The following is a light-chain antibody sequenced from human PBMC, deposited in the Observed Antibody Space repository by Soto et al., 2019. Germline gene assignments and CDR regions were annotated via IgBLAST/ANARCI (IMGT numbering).Light chain of an antibody. Sequence: DIQMTQSPSFVSAPIGDRVTITCRASQNIRFWLAWYQQKPGKAPKSLIRGASSLQPGVPSRFSGSGSGTDFTLTITSLQPEHFAPYYRQQSHSFPLTFGGGTKVDIK. CDR3: QQSHSFPLT. V-gene: IGKV1D-12*01. CDR2: GAS. CDR1: QNIRFW. J-gene: IGKJ4*01.